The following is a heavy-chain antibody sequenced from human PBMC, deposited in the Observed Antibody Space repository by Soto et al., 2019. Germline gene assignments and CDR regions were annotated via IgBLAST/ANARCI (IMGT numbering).Heavy chain of an antibody. V-gene: IGHV4-34*01. J-gene: IGHJ4*02. CDR3: ARDSRAYYFDY. CDR1: SGSFRGYY. D-gene: IGHD6-13*01. Sequence: PSETLSLTCAVYSGSFRGYYWRWCGQPPGKGLEWIGEINHSGSTNYNPSLNSRVIISVDKSKNQFSLKLSSVTAADTAVYYCARDSRAYYFDYRGQETLVTVSS. CDR2: INHSGST.